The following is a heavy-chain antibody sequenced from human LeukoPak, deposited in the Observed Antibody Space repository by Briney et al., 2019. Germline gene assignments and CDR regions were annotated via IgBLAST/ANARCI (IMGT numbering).Heavy chain of an antibody. CDR3: ARDSIQLWPNAIDF. Sequence: GGSLRLSCAASGFTFSTYWMSWVRQAPGKGLEWVANIKQDGSEKYYVDSVKGRFTMSRDNAKNSVYLQMNSLRAEDTAVYYCARDSIQLWPNAIDFWGQGTLVTVSS. CDR2: IKQDGSEK. J-gene: IGHJ4*02. V-gene: IGHV3-7*01. CDR1: GFTFSTYW. D-gene: IGHD1-1*01.